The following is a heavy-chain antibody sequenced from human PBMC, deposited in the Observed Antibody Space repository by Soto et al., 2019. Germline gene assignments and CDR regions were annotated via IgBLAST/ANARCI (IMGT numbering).Heavy chain of an antibody. CDR3: ARVYDFWSGYTFWDYYYYMDV. CDR2: ISSSSSYI. J-gene: IGHJ6*03. CDR1: GGTFSRYS. V-gene: IGHV3-21*01. D-gene: IGHD3-3*01. Sequence: PGGSRRLSCAASGGTFSRYSMNGGRQAPGKGLEWVSSISSSSSYIYYADSVKGRFTISRDNAKNSLYLQMNSLRAEDTAVYYCARVYDFWSGYTFWDYYYYMDVWGKGTTVTVSS.